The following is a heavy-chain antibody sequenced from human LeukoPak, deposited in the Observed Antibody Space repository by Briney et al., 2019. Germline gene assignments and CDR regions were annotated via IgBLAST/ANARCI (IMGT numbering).Heavy chain of an antibody. J-gene: IGHJ4*02. Sequence: GASVKVSCKASGYTFTGYYMHWVRQAPAQRLEWMGRIIPILGIANYAQKFQGRVTITADKSTSTAYMELSSLRSEDTAVYYCARGSNYYDSSGYYYNYWGQGTLVTVSS. V-gene: IGHV1-69*04. CDR1: GYTFTGYY. CDR3: ARGSNYYDSSGYYYNY. CDR2: IIPILGIA. D-gene: IGHD3-22*01.